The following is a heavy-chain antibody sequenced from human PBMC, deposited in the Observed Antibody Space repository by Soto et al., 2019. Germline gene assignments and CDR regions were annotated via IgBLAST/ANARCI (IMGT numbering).Heavy chain of an antibody. V-gene: IGHV1-69*05. J-gene: IGHJ5*02. Sequence: SVKVSCKAPRGTFSIYAISWVRQAPGQGLEWMGGIIPIFGTANYAQKYQGRVTITRDTSASTAYMELSRLRSEDTAVYYFARGVGGIYYDFNCFDPWGQGTLVTVSS. CDR3: ARGVGGIYYDFNCFDP. D-gene: IGHD3-22*01. CDR2: IIPIFGTA. CDR1: RGTFSIYA.